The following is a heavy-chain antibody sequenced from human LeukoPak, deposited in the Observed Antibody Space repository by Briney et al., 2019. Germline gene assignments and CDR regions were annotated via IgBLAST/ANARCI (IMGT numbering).Heavy chain of an antibody. D-gene: IGHD3-22*01. CDR2: ISASGGTT. V-gene: IGHV3-23*01. Sequence: GGSLRLSCAASGFTFSSYAMSWVRQAPGKGLEWVSAISASGGTTYYADSVKGRFTISRDNSKNTLYPQMSSLRAEDTAVYYCAKNYYDSSGYGFDFWGQGTLVTVSS. J-gene: IGHJ4*02. CDR3: AKNYYDSSGYGFDF. CDR1: GFTFSSYA.